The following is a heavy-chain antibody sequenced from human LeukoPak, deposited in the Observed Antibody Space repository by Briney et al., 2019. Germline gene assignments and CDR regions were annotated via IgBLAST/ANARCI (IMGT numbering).Heavy chain of an antibody. CDR1: GFTFSGYG. J-gene: IGHJ4*02. D-gene: IGHD7-27*01. CDR3: ATSNWGSNY. V-gene: IGHV3-30*02. Sequence: GGSLRLSCAASGFTFSGYGMHWVRQAPGKGLEWVAFIRYDGSNKYYADSVKGRFTISRDNAKNSVHLQMYSLRAEDTAVYYCATSNWGSNYWGQGTLVTVSS. CDR2: IRYDGSNK.